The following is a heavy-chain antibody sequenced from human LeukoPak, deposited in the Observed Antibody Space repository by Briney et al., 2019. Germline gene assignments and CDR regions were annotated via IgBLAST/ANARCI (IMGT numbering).Heavy chain of an antibody. J-gene: IGHJ4*02. D-gene: IGHD3-22*01. CDR3: ARHSGSYYYDSSGYWDW. Sequence: GESLQISCKGSAYSFTSYWIGWVRQMPAKGLEWMGIIYPGDSDTRYSPSFQGQVTISADKSISTAYLQWSSLKASDTAMYYCARHSGSYYYDSSGYWDWWGQGTLVTVSS. CDR2: IYPGDSDT. V-gene: IGHV5-51*01. CDR1: AYSFTSYW.